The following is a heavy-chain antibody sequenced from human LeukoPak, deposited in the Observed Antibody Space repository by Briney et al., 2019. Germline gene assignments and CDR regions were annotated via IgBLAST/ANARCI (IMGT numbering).Heavy chain of an antibody. CDR3: ARDTHLWFGELSTGGVDD. D-gene: IGHD3-10*01. CDR2: INPNSGGT. V-gene: IGHV1-2*02. J-gene: IGHJ4*02. Sequence: GASVKVSCKASGYTFTRYYMHWVRQAPGQGLEWMGWINPNSGGTNYAQKFQGRVTMTRDTSISTAYMELSRLRSDDTAVYYCARDTHLWFGELSTGGVDDWGQGTLVTVSS. CDR1: GYTFTRYY.